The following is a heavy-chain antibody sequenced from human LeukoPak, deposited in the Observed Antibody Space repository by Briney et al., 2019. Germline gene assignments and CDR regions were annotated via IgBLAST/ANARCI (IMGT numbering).Heavy chain of an antibody. D-gene: IGHD5-24*01. CDR3: ARGDQWLQSGGFDY. V-gene: IGHV1-8*02. J-gene: IGHJ4*02. CDR2: INPNSGNT. Sequence: GASVKVSCKASGYTFTGYYMHWVRQAPGQGLEWMGWINPNSGNTGYAQKFQGRVTMTRNTSISTAYMELSSLRSEDTAVYYCARGDQWLQSGGFDYWGQGTLVTVSS. CDR1: GYTFTGYY.